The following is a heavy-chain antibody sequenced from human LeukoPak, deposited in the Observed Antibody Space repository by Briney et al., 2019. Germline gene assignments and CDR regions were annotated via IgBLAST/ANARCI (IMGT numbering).Heavy chain of an antibody. D-gene: IGHD3-22*01. Sequence: GGSLRLSCAASGFTFSSYGMRWVRQAPGKGLEWVAVISYDGSNKYYADSVKGRFTISRDNSKNTLYLQMNSLRAEDTAVYYCASPGDYYDSSGYSRPGAFDIWGQGTMVTVSS. CDR3: ASPGDYYDSSGYSRPGAFDI. CDR2: ISYDGSNK. V-gene: IGHV3-30*03. J-gene: IGHJ3*02. CDR1: GFTFSSYG.